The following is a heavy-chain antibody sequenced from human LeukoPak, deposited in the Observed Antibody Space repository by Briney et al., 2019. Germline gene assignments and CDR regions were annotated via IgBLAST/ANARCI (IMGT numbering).Heavy chain of an antibody. J-gene: IGHJ4*02. Sequence: ASVKVPCKASGYTFTSYGISWVRQAPGQGLEWMGWISAYNGNTNYAQKLQGRVTMTTDTSTSTAYMELRSLRSDDTAVYYCAREGGDYYDSSGYYYWGQGTLVTVSS. D-gene: IGHD3-22*01. CDR1: GYTFTSYG. CDR2: ISAYNGNT. CDR3: AREGGDYYDSSGYYY. V-gene: IGHV1-18*01.